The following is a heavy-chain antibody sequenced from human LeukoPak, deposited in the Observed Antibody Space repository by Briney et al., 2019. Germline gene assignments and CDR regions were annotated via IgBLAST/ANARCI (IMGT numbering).Heavy chain of an antibody. CDR2: FDPEDGET. CDR1: GYTLTELS. CDR3: ATDLVVVVNTRYYYGMDV. D-gene: IGHD3-22*01. J-gene: IGHJ6*02. V-gene: IGHV1-24*01. Sequence: ASVKVSCKVSGYTLTELSMHWVRQAPGKGLEWMGGFDPEDGETIYAQKFQGRVTMTEDTSTDTAYMELSSLRSEDTAVYYCATDLVVVVNTRYYYGMDVWGQGTTVTVSS.